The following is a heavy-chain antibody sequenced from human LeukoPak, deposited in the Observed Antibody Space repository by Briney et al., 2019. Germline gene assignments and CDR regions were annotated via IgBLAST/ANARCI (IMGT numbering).Heavy chain of an antibody. Sequence: GGSLRLSCAASGFTFSSYGMDWVRQAPGKGLEWVSFISSGVTSTYYADSVKGRFTISRDNAKNSLYLQMNSLRDEDTAVYYCVRDKGHYMDVWGKGTTVTVSS. J-gene: IGHJ6*03. CDR2: ISSGVTST. CDR1: GFTFSSYG. CDR3: VRDKGHYMDV. V-gene: IGHV3-21*01.